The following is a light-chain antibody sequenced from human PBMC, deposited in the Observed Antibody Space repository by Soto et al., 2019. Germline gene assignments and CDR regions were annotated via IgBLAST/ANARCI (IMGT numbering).Light chain of an antibody. CDR3: QHYGYTLPNS. J-gene: IGKJ2*01. CDR1: QSISSR. CDR2: DES. V-gene: IGKV3-20*01. Sequence: EIVLTQSPGTLSLSPGEGATLSCRASQSISSRLAWYQQKPGQAPRLLIYDESNRDAGIPDRFSGSGSGSGFTPTISRPEPDAFAVYYCQHYGYTLPNSFGQGTKLEIK.